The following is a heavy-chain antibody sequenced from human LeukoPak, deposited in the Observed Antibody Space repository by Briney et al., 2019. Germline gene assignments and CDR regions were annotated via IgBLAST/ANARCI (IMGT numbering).Heavy chain of an antibody. CDR1: GFTVSSNY. D-gene: IGHD3-10*01. CDR2: IYSGGST. Sequence: GSLRLSCAASGFTVSSNYMSWVRQAPGKGLEWVSVIYSGGSTYYADSVKGRFTISRDNSKNTLYLQMNSLRAEDTAVYYCARASLLWFGELLWGQGTLVTVSS. CDR3: ARASLLWFGELL. J-gene: IGHJ4*02. V-gene: IGHV3-53*01.